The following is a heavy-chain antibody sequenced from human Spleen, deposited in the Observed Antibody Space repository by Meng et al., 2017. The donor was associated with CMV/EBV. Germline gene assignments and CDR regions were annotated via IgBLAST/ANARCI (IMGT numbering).Heavy chain of an antibody. CDR2: INHSGST. Sequence: QVQLQQWGAGLLTPSESLAITCAVYGGSFSGYYWSWIRQTPGKGLEWIGEINHSGSTNYNPSLKSRVTISVDTSKNQFSLKLSSVTAADTAVYYCARGGWFGEEGYFDYWGQGTLVTVSS. CDR1: GGSFSGYY. D-gene: IGHD3-10*01. J-gene: IGHJ4*02. V-gene: IGHV4-34*01. CDR3: ARGGWFGEEGYFDY.